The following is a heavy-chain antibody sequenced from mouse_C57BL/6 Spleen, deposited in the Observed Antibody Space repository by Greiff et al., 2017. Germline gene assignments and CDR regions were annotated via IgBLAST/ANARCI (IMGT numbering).Heavy chain of an antibody. D-gene: IGHD1-1*01. J-gene: IGHJ2*01. CDR2: INPSNGGT. CDR3: ARDGDYYAFDC. V-gene: IGHV1-53*01. Sequence: QVHVKQPGTELVKPGASVKLSCKASGYTFTSYWMHWVKQRPGQGLEWIGNINPSNGGTNYNEKFKSKATLTVDKSSSTAYMQLSSLTSEDSAVYYCARDGDYYAFDCWGQGTTLTVSS. CDR1: GYTFTSYW.